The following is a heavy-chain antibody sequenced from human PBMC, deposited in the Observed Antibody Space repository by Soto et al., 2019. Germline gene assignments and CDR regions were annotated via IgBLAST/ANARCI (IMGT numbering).Heavy chain of an antibody. CDR3: AGMPYTSGLRFDP. V-gene: IGHV4-30-2*01. CDR1: GDSSSTSTYS. J-gene: IGHJ5*02. CDR2: IYHTGVT. Sequence: PSETLSLTFSFSGDSSSTSTYSWRWIRQPPGKALDLVGFIYHTGVTSYNPPLKSRVSISLDLSNSQCTLNLRPVPAADTDVYYCAGMPYTSGLRFDPWGRGTLVAVSS. D-gene: IGHD6-19*01.